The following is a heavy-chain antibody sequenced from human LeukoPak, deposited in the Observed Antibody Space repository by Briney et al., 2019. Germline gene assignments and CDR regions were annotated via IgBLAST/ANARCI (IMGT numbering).Heavy chain of an antibody. Sequence: GGSLRLSCAASGFTFSSYWMTWVRQAPGKEREWVANIRQDGSEKYFVDSVKGRFTISRDNAKNSVYLQMNSLRAEDSAVYYCVRDTGGSGSYPDYWGQGTLVTVSS. CDR3: VRDTGGSGSYPDY. D-gene: IGHD1-26*01. J-gene: IGHJ4*02. V-gene: IGHV3-7*01. CDR2: IRQDGSEK. CDR1: GFTFSSYW.